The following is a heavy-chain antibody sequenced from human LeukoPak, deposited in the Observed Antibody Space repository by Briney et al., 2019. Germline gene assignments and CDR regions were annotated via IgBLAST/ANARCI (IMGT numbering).Heavy chain of an antibody. D-gene: IGHD3-10*01. V-gene: IGHV3-23*01. CDR1: GFTFSRYA. CDR2: ISGSGGST. CDR3: AHRNHDGSGSYYYYFDY. J-gene: IGHJ4*02. Sequence: GGSLRLSCAASGFTFSRYAMSWVRQAPGKGLEWVSGISGSGGSTYYADSVKGRFTISRDNSKNTLYLQMNSLRAEDTAVYYCAHRNHDGSGSYYYYFDYWGQGTLVTVPS.